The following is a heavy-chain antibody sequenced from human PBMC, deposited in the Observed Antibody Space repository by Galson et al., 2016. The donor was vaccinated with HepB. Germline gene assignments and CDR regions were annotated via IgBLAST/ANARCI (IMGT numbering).Heavy chain of an antibody. Sequence: QSGAEVKKPGESLKISCEGIGYRFTDYWIAWVRQMPGQGLEWMGIIYPGDSTTRYSPSFQGQVTISADKSINTAYLQWNPLKASDTAMYYCARQTDGSGWYYLYWGRGTLVTVSS. CDR3: ARQTDGSGWYYLY. CDR1: GYRFTDYW. D-gene: IGHD6-19*01. CDR2: IYPGDSTT. J-gene: IGHJ4*02. V-gene: IGHV5-51*01.